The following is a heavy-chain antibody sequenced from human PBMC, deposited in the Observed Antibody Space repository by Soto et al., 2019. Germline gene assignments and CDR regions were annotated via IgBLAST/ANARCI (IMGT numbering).Heavy chain of an antibody. J-gene: IGHJ5*02. Sequence: PGESLKISCKGSGYSFTSYWFGWVRQMPGKGLEWMWIIYPGDSDTRYSPSFQGQVTISADKTITTPYLQWSSLKASDTAMYYCARQRQLVNWFDPWGQGTLVTVSS. V-gene: IGHV5-51*01. CDR1: GYSFTSYW. CDR3: ARQRQLVNWFDP. D-gene: IGHD6-6*01. CDR2: IYPGDSDT.